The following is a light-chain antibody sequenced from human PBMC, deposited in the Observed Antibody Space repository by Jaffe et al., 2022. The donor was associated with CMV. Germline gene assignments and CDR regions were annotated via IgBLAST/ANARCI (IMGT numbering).Light chain of an antibody. V-gene: IGKV3-20*01. CDR3: QQYGSSPIT. CDR2: GAS. Sequence: EIVLTQSPGTLSLSPGERATLSCRASQSVTSTYLAWYQQKPGQAPRLLIYGASSRATGIPDRFSGSGSGTDFTLTINRLEPEDFAVYYCQQYGSSPITFGQGTRLEIK. CDR1: QSVTSTY. J-gene: IGKJ5*01.